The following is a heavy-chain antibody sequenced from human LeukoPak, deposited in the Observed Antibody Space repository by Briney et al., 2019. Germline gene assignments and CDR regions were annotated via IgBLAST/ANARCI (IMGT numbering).Heavy chain of an antibody. Sequence: SVKVSCKASGGTFISYAISWVRQAPGQGLEWMGGISPIFGTANYAQKFQGRVTITADESTSTAYMELSSLRSEDTAVYYCATRGDGYNHYYYYGMDVWGQGTTVTVSS. J-gene: IGHJ6*02. CDR2: ISPIFGTA. CDR3: ATRGDGYNHYYYYGMDV. V-gene: IGHV1-69*01. D-gene: IGHD5-24*01. CDR1: GGTFISYA.